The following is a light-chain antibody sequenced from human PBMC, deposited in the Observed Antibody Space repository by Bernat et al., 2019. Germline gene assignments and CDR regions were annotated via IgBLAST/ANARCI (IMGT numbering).Light chain of an antibody. CDR2: GAS. J-gene: IGKJ4*01. V-gene: IGKV3-15*01. CDR3: QQYINWPLT. CDR1: QSVSSN. Sequence: EKVMTQSPATLSVSPGERATLSCRASQSVSSNLAWYQQKPGQAPRLLIYGASTRATGIPVRFSGSGSGTQFTLTISSLQSEDFAVYYCQQYINWPLTFGGVTKVEIK.